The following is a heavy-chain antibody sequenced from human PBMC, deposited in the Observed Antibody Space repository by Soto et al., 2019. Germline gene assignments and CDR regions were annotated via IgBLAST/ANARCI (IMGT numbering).Heavy chain of an antibody. Sequence: EVQLLESGGGLVQPGGSLRLSCAASGFTFSSYAMSWVRQAPGKGLEWVSAISGSGGSTYYADSVKGRFTISRDNSKNTLYLQMNCLRAEDTAVYYCATRGDYYDSSGYLAYWGQGTLVTVSS. V-gene: IGHV3-23*01. CDR1: GFTFSSYA. CDR2: ISGSGGST. CDR3: ATRGDYYDSSGYLAY. J-gene: IGHJ4*02. D-gene: IGHD3-22*01.